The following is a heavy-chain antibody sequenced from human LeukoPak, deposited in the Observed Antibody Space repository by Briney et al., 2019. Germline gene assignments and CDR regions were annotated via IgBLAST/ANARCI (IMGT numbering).Heavy chain of an antibody. CDR3: AGGFYSGSFDP. CDR1: GFTFSRYW. D-gene: IGHD1-26*01. J-gene: IGHJ5*02. V-gene: IGHV3-7*02. Sequence: GGSLRLSCAASGFTFSRYWMAWVRQAPGKGPEGVANIKQDGSEKYYVDSVKGRFTISRDNAKNSLFLQMDSLRAGDTAVYYCAGGFYSGSFDPWGEGTLVTVSS. CDR2: IKQDGSEK.